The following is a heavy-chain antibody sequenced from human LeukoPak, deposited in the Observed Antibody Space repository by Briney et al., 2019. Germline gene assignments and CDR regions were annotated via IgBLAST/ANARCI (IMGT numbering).Heavy chain of an antibody. CDR2: LYSGGFT. Sequence: GGSLRLSCTDSTLNVSNNYMSWVRQAPGKGLEWIAVLYSGGFTYYADSVKGRFVISRDNSKNTLFLQMNSLRVEDTALYYCVSHGYWGQGTLVTVSS. J-gene: IGHJ4*02. V-gene: IGHV3-66*04. CDR3: VSHGY. CDR1: TLNVSNNY.